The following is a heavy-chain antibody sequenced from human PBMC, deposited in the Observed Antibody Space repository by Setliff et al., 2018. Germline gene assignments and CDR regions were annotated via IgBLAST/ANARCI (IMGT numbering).Heavy chain of an antibody. D-gene: IGHD2-2*01. Sequence: SETLSLTCTVSGGSISSYYWSWIRQPPGKGLEWIGYIYYSGSTNYNPSLKSRVTISVDTSKNQFSLKLSSVTAADTAVYYCARHAAVPAAMHYFDYWGQGTLVTVS. CDR2: IYYSGST. J-gene: IGHJ4*02. CDR3: ARHAAVPAAMHYFDY. CDR1: GGSISSYY. V-gene: IGHV4-59*08.